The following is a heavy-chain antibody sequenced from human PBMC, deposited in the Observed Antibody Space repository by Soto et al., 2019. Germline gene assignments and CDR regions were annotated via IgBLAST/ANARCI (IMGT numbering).Heavy chain of an antibody. CDR1: GGSISSGDYY. V-gene: IGHV4-30-4*01. CDR2: IYYSGST. J-gene: IGHJ5*02. Sequence: SETLSLTCTVSGGSISSGDYYWSWIRQPPGKGLEWIGYIYYSGSTYYNPSLKSRVTISVDTSKNQFSLKLSSVTAADTAVYYCAGHTYYYDSSGYPAFDPWGQGTPVTVS. D-gene: IGHD3-22*01. CDR3: AGHTYYYDSSGYPAFDP.